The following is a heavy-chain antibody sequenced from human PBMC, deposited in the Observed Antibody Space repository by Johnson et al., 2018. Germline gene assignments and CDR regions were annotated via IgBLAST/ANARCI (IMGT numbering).Heavy chain of an antibody. J-gene: IGHJ6*03. CDR1: GITFSDHY. D-gene: IGHD2/OR15-2a*01. CDR3: GKNIKGGPEYYMDV. CDR2: SRDRSKSYST. V-gene: IGHV3-72*01. Sequence: VQLVESGGGLVQPGGSLRLSCEGSGITFSDHYMDWVRQATGKGPEWVGRSRDRSKSYSTEYAASVKGRVTISRKDSGNSLYLQMNSLKTEDKAMYYCGKNIKGGPEYYMDVWGKGATVTVSS.